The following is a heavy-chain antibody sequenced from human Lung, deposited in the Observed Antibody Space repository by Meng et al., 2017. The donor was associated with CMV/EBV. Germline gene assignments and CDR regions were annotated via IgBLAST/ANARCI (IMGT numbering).Heavy chain of an antibody. Sequence: GSLRLSCAVSGDSISSSNWWSWVRQPPGKGLEWIGEIYHSGSTNYNPSLKSRVTISVDKSKNQFSLKLSSVTAADTAVYYCARGDSSSSSSYFDYWGQGXLVTVSS. D-gene: IGHD6-6*01. V-gene: IGHV4-4*02. J-gene: IGHJ4*02. CDR2: IYHSGST. CDR1: GDSISSSNW. CDR3: ARGDSSSSSSYFDY.